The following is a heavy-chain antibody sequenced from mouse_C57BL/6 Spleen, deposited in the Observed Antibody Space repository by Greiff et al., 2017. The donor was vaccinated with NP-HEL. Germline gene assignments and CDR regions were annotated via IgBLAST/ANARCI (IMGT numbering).Heavy chain of an antibody. D-gene: IGHD2-2*01. V-gene: IGHV1-82*01. J-gene: IGHJ4*01. Sequence: VQLQQSGPELVKPGASVKISCKASGYAFSSSWMNWVKQRPGKGLEWIGRIYPGDGDTNYNGKFKGKATLTADKYSSTAYMQLSSLTSEDSAVYFCARRRGNGYYDAMDYWGQGTSVTVSS. CDR2: IYPGDGDT. CDR1: GYAFSSSW. CDR3: ARRRGNGYYDAMDY.